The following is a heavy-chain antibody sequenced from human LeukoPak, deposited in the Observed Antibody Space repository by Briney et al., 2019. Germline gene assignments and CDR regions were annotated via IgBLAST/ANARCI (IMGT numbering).Heavy chain of an antibody. Sequence: PGGSLRLSCAASGFTFSSYGMHWVRQAPGKGLEWVAVISYDGSNKYYADSVKGRFTISRDNSKNTLYLQMNGLRAEDTAVYYCAKPRGFGELFFDYWGQGTLVTVSS. CDR2: ISYDGSNK. J-gene: IGHJ4*02. CDR3: AKPRGFGELFFDY. CDR1: GFTFSSYG. D-gene: IGHD3-10*01. V-gene: IGHV3-30*18.